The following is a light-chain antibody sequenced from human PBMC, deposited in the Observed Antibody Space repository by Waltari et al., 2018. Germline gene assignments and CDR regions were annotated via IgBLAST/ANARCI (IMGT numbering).Light chain of an antibody. J-gene: IGKJ4*01. V-gene: IGKV1-39*01. CDR1: QSVGIY. CDR2: GAS. Sequence: DIQMTQSPSSLSASIGDRVTITCRASQSVGIYLNWYQQKPGKAPKLLIYGASTLHSGVPSRFSGSGSGTDFTLTITSLQPEDSATYCCQQSSRTLTFGGGTRVEI. CDR3: QQSSRTLT.